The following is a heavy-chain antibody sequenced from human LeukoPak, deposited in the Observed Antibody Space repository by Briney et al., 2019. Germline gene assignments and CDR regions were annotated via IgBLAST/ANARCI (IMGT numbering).Heavy chain of an antibody. D-gene: IGHD3-22*01. CDR3: ARRGDYDSSGYYGIDY. CDR2: IYPGDSDT. V-gene: IGHV5-51*01. J-gene: IGHJ4*02. CDR1: GYSFTSYW. Sequence: GESLKISCKGSGYSFTSYWIGWVRQMPGKGLEWMGIIYPGDSDTRYSPSFQGQVTISADKSISTAYLQWSSLKASDTAMYYCARRGDYDSSGYYGIDYWGQGTLVTVSS.